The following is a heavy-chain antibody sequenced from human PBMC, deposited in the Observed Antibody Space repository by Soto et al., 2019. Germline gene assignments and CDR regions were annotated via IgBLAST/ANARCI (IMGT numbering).Heavy chain of an antibody. J-gene: IGHJ4*02. D-gene: IGHD2-2*01. V-gene: IGHV4-30-4*01. Sequence: LSLTCTVSGGSISSGDYYWSWIRQPPGKGLEWIGYIYYSGSTYYNPSLKSRVTISVDTSKNQLSLKLSSVTAADTAVYYCAREAGYCSSTSCSLGTFDYWGQGTLVTVSS. CDR1: GGSISSGDYY. CDR2: IYYSGST. CDR3: AREAGYCSSTSCSLGTFDY.